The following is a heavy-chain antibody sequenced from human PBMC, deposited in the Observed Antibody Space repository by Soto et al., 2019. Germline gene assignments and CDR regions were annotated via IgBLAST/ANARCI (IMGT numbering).Heavy chain of an antibody. Sequence: EVQLLESGGGLVQPGGSLRLSCAASGFTFSSYAMSWVRQAPGKGLEWVSAISGSGGSTYYADSVKGRFTISRDNSKNTLYLQMNSLRAEDTAVYYSAKDLVVVPAAPGWFDPWGQGTLVTVSS. J-gene: IGHJ5*02. CDR2: ISGSGGST. D-gene: IGHD2-2*01. V-gene: IGHV3-23*01. CDR3: AKDLVVVPAAPGWFDP. CDR1: GFTFSSYA.